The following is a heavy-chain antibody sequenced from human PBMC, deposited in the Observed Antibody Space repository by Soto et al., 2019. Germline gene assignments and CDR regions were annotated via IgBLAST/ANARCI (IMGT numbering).Heavy chain of an antibody. CDR2: IYYSGST. D-gene: IGHD3-22*01. CDR3: ARSYYDSTGFAVDP. Sequence: TLSLTCAVSGGSISSGGYYWIWIRQHPGKGLEWIGYIYYSGSTYYNPSLTSRATISVDTSKNQFSMKLTSVTASDTAVYYCARSYYDSTGFAVDPWGQGTLVTVSS. CDR1: GGSISSGGYY. J-gene: IGHJ5*02. V-gene: IGHV4-31*11.